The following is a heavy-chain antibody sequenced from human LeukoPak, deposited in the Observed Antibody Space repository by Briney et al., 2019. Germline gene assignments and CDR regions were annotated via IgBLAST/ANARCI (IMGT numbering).Heavy chain of an antibody. CDR1: GFTFSSYS. CDR3: ARVAQPYSDGRNWFDP. Sequence: GGSLRLSCAAPGFTFSSYSMNWVRQAPGKGLEWVSYISSSSSTIYYADSVKGRFTISRDNAKNSLYLQMNSLRAEDTAVYYCARVAQPYSDGRNWFDPWGQGTLATVSS. CDR2: ISSSSSTI. V-gene: IGHV3-48*01. D-gene: IGHD2-21*01. J-gene: IGHJ5*02.